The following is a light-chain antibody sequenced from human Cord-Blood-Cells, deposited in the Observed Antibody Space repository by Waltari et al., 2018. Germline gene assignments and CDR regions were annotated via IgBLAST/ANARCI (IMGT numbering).Light chain of an antibody. CDR3: CSYAGSSTFYV. Sequence: QSALTQPASVSGSPGQSITISCTGTSSDVWSYNLVSWYQQHPGKAPKLMIYVGSKRPSGVTNRVTGSRSGNTASLTSSGLQAEDEADYYCCSYAGSSTFYVFGTGTKVTVL. J-gene: IGLJ1*01. CDR2: VGS. V-gene: IGLV2-23*01. CDR1: SSDVWSYNL.